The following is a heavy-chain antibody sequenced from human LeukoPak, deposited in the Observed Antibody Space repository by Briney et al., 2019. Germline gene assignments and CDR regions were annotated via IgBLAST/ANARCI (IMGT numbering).Heavy chain of an antibody. CDR2: IKQDGSKK. J-gene: IGHJ4*02. CDR1: GFTFSSSA. D-gene: IGHD3-16*01. V-gene: IGHV3-7*01. CDR3: ARNFFWGRFDY. Sequence: PGGSLRLSCAASGFTFSSSAMSWVRQAPGKGLEWVANIKQDGSKKSYVDSVKGRFTISRDNAKNSLYLQMNSLRAEDTAVYYCARNFFWGRFDYWGQGTLVTVSS.